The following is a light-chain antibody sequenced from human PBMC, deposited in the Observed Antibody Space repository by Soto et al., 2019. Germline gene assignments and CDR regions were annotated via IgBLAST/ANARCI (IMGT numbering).Light chain of an antibody. CDR1: QIVSATH. J-gene: IGKJ2*01. CDR3: QHYASSPMYP. Sequence: EIVLTQSPGTLSLPPGGRATLSCRASQIVSATHLAWYQQRPGRAPRLLIYGASTRAPGIPDRFSGSGSGTDFTLTISRLQPEDFAVYYCQHYASSPMYPFGQGTKLENK. V-gene: IGKV3-20*01. CDR2: GAS.